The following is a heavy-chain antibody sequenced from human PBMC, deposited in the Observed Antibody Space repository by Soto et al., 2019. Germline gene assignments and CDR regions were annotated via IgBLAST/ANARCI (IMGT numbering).Heavy chain of an antibody. CDR2: IYTSGST. V-gene: IGHV4-4*07. Sequence: TLSLTCTVSGGSISSYYWSWIRQPAGKGLEWIGRIYTSGSTNYNPSLKSRVTMSVDTSKNQFSLKLSSVTAADTAVYYCARDERYYDFWSGYSYFYYGMDVWGQGTTVTVSS. J-gene: IGHJ6*02. D-gene: IGHD3-3*01. CDR3: ARDERYYDFWSGYSYFYYGMDV. CDR1: GGSISSYY.